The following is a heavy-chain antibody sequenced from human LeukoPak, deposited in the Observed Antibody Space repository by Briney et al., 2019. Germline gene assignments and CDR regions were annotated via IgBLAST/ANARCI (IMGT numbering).Heavy chain of an antibody. J-gene: IGHJ4*02. Sequence: GASVKVSCKASGYTFTSYAMHWVRQAPGQRLEWMGWINAGNGNTKYSQKFQGRVTITRDTSASTAYMELSSLRSDDTAVYYCARGDLRYFDRPGDYWGQGTLVTVSS. V-gene: IGHV1-3*01. D-gene: IGHD3-9*01. CDR3: ARGDLRYFDRPGDY. CDR2: INAGNGNT. CDR1: GYTFTSYA.